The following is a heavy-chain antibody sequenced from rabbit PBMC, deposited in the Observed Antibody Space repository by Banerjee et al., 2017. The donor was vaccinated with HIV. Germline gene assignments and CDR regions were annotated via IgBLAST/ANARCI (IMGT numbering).Heavy chain of an antibody. CDR1: GFSFSGSYW. Sequence: QEQLEESGGDMVKPGASLTLTCTASGFSFSGSYWICWVRQAPGKGLEWIACISTSSGNIYYASWAKGRFTISKTSSTTVTLQMTSLTAADTATYFCARGDGSYGWGAGLWGPGTLVTVS. V-gene: IGHV1S45*01. CDR2: ISTSSGNI. CDR3: ARGDGSYGWGAGL. D-gene: IGHD4-1*01. J-gene: IGHJ4*01.